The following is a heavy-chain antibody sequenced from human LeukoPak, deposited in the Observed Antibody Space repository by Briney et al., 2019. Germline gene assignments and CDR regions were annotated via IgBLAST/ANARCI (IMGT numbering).Heavy chain of an antibody. Sequence: GGSLRLSCAASGFTVSSNYMSWVRQAPGKGLEWVSVIYSGGSTYYADSVKGRFTISRDNSKNTLYLQMNSLRAEDTAIYYCAKDLQAHYYDSSGYGSFGSWGQGTLVTVSS. J-gene: IGHJ5*02. CDR1: GFTVSSNY. V-gene: IGHV3-66*01. CDR2: IYSGGST. D-gene: IGHD3-22*01. CDR3: AKDLQAHYYDSSGYGSFGS.